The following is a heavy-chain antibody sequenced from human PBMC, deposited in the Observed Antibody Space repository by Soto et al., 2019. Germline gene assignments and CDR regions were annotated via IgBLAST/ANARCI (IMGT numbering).Heavy chain of an antibody. V-gene: IGHV4-34*01. J-gene: IGHJ5*02. CDR2: ISHNGYT. D-gene: IGHD4-17*01. CDR1: GGSFSDYQ. Sequence: QVQLRQWGAGLLKPSETLSLTCNVSGGSFSDYQWTWIRQSPDKGLEWIGEISHNGYTNSKPSLRSRLTMSVDTSKRQFSLRLSSVTSADTAVYFCAGGPDYGDYDAWGQGTLVTVSS. CDR3: AGGPDYGDYDA.